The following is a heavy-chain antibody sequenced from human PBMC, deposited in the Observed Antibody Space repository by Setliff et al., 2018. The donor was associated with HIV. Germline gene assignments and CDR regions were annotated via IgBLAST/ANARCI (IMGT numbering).Heavy chain of an antibody. CDR1: GFTFDRYW. V-gene: IGHV3-30*02. CDR3: ARAIRNGNSLINWFDP. CDR2: IRYDGSNK. J-gene: IGHJ5*02. D-gene: IGHD2-8*01. Sequence: PGGSLRLSCAASGFTFDRYWMHWVRQAPGKGLEWVAFIRYDGSNKYYADSVKGRFTISRDNAKNTLYLQMNSLRGEDTAVYFCARAIRNGNSLINWFDPWGQGTLVTVSS.